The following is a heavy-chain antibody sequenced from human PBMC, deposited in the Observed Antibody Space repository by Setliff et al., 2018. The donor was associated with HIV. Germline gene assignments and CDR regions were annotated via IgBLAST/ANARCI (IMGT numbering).Heavy chain of an antibody. D-gene: IGHD3-3*01. CDR1: VYTFPRYG. V-gene: IGHV1-18*01. J-gene: IGHJ6*03. Sequence: ASVKVPCQASVYTFPRYGFRWVRQAPGQGVEWMGWISSYNGDTNYAQKFQGRVTMTTDTSTNTAYMELRSLRSDDRAAYYCSRESGGVVIKGAYYYYMDVWGKGTTVTVSS. CDR2: ISSYNGDT. CDR3: SRESGGVVIKGAYYYYMDV.